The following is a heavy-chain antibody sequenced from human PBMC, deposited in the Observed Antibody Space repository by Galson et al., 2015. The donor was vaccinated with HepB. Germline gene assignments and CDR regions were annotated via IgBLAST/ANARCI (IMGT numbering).Heavy chain of an antibody. D-gene: IGHD1-26*01. CDR1: GFTFSSYS. V-gene: IGHV3-23*01. Sequence: SLRLSCAASGFTFSSYSMKWVRQAPGKGLEWVSAISGGGGSSSYTDSVKGRSTISRDNSKNTLSLQMNSLRAEDTAVYYCARDRWELLYYFDYWGQGTLVTVSS. CDR2: ISGGGGSS. CDR3: ARDRWELLYYFDY. J-gene: IGHJ4*02.